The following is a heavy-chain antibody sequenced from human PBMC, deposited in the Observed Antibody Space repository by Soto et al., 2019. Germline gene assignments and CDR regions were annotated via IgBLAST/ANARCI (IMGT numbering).Heavy chain of an antibody. CDR3: AKARCSTTNCYVPDY. CDR2: ISGSGGSP. CDR1: GFTFSTYT. V-gene: IGHV3-23*01. J-gene: IGHJ4*02. D-gene: IGHD2-2*01. Sequence: EVQLLESGGGLVQPGGSLRLSCAASGFTFSTYTMSWVRRAPGKGLEWVSAISGSGGSPSYADSVQGRFSISRDNPKKTLYLQMNSLRAADTAVYYCAKARCSTTNCYVPDYWGQGTLVTVSS.